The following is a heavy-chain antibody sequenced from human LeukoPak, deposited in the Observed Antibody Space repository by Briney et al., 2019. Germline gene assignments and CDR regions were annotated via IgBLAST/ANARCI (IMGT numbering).Heavy chain of an antibody. J-gene: IGHJ6*02. V-gene: IGHV3-15*01. CDR3: TTARSYYGMDV. CDR2: IKSKTDGGTA. Sequence: GGSLRLSCAASGLTFSNAWMSWVRQAPGKGLEWVGRIKSKTDGGTAGSAAPVKGRFTISRDDSKNTLYLEMNNLKTDDTAVYYYTTARSYYGMDVWGHGTTVTVSS. CDR1: GLTFSNAW.